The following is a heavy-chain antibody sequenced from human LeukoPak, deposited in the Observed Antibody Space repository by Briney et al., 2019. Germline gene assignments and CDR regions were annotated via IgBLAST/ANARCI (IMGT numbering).Heavy chain of an antibody. CDR3: ARHFGHSDWFDP. V-gene: IGHV4-4*07. D-gene: IGHD3-10*01. J-gene: IGHJ5*02. CDR1: GGSISGYF. Sequence: SETLSLTCTVSGGSISGYFWSWIRQPAGKGLEWIGRIYASGTTSYNPSLRSRVTMSVDTSKDQFSLRLTSVTAADTAVYYCARHFGHSDWFDPWGQGTLVTVSS. CDR2: IYASGTT.